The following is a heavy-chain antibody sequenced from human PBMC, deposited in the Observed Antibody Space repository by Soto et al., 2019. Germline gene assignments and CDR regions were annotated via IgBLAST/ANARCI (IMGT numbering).Heavy chain of an antibody. CDR2: ISGSGSST. V-gene: IGHV3-23*01. J-gene: IGHJ6*02. CDR3: ANRDTSMVTRYYYGMDV. CDR1: GFAFSNYD. D-gene: IGHD5-18*01. Sequence: LRLSCVASGFAFSNYDMSWVRQAPGKGLEWVSAISGSGSSTYYADSVKGRFTISRDNPKNTLYLQMNSLRAEDTAVYYCANRDTSMVTRYYYGMDVWGQGTTVTVSS.